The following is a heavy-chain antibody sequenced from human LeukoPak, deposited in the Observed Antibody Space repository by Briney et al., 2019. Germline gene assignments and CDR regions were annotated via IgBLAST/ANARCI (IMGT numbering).Heavy chain of an antibody. CDR2: ISWNSGSI. D-gene: IGHD5-24*01. CDR3: GRDGMATITD. J-gene: IGHJ4*02. Sequence: GRSLRLSCAASGFTFDDYAMHWVRQAPGKGLEWVSGISWNSGSIGYADSVKGRFTISRDNSKNTLYLQTNSLRAEDTAVYYCGRDGMATITDWGQGTLVTVSS. CDR1: GFTFDDYA. V-gene: IGHV3-9*01.